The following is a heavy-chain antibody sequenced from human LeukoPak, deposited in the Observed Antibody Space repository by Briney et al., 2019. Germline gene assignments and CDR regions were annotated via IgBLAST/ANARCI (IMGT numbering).Heavy chain of an antibody. CDR2: IKRDGSEK. J-gene: IGHJ5*01. CDR1: GFTFSSYS. Sequence: NPGGSLRLSCAASGFTFSSYSMNWVRQAPGKALEWVANIKRDGSEKNYVDSVRGRFTISRDNRGNSVYLHLTSLRPEDTAVYYCARGSVVDGSGSYYRWFDLWGQGTLVTVSS. V-gene: IGHV3-7*01. CDR3: ARGSVVDGSGSYYRWFDL. D-gene: IGHD3-10*01.